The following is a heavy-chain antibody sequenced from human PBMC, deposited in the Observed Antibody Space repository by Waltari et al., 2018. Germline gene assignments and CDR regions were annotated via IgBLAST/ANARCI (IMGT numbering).Heavy chain of an antibody. J-gene: IGHJ6*02. Sequence: EMQLVESGGGLVQPGGSLRRSCAPSGFPLGSYWMSWVRQAPGKGLEGVANRKQDASEEYYVDSVKGRFTISKDNAKNSLSLQMNSLRAEDTAVYYCATGSTARGYYGMDVWGQGTTVTVSS. D-gene: IGHD3-10*01. CDR1: GFPLGSYW. V-gene: IGHV3-7*01. CDR2: RKQDASEE. CDR3: ATGSTARGYYGMDV.